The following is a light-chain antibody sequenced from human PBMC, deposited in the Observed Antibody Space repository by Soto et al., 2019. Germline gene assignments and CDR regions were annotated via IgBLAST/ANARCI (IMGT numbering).Light chain of an antibody. CDR1: QSVSSAY. CDR3: HQYGNWSTWT. CDR2: AAS. J-gene: IGKJ1*01. Sequence: EIVLTQSPGTLSLSPGERATLSCRASQSVSSAYLSWYQHKPGQPPTLLIYAASIRVPGIPDRFSGSGCATTFSPTISRREPEDDAVYYCHQYGNWSTWTFGQGTKVEIK. V-gene: IGKV3-20*01.